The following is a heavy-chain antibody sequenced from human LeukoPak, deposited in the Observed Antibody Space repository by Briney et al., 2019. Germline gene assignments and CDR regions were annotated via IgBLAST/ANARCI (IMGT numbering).Heavy chain of an antibody. J-gene: IGHJ2*01. CDR2: VFPSGST. CDR1: GGSISSGSYY. D-gene: IGHD4-23*01. CDR3: ARVFFHNDGNSMDL. Sequence: KSSETLSLICTVSGGSISSGSYYWNWIRQPAGKGLEWIGRVFPSGSTIYNPSLKSRVTISIDTSKNQFSLKLSSVTAADTAVYYCARVFFHNDGNSMDLWGRVTLVTVSS. V-gene: IGHV4-61*02.